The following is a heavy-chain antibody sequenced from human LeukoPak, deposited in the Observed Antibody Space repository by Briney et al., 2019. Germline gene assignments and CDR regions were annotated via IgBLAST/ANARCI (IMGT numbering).Heavy chain of an antibody. D-gene: IGHD1-26*01. J-gene: IGHJ4*02. CDR3: SNGVMEGAFDY. CDR2: IYHDDSDS. V-gene: IGHV5-51*01. Sequence: GEVLKISWKGSGYDFTTYWIAWGRQVPGKGLEWMWIIYHDDSDSIYSPCLQGQVTISADASISTAYLQWSSLKASDTVMYYCSNGVMEGAFDYWGQGTQVTVSS. CDR1: GYDFTTYW.